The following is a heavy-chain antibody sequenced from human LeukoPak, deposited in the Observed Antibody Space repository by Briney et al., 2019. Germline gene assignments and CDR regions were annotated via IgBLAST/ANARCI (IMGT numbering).Heavy chain of an antibody. J-gene: IGHJ4*02. CDR3: ARAIGYCSSTSCYSPFDY. V-gene: IGHV1-18*01. CDR2: IRAYNGNT. Sequence: ASVKVSCKASGYTFTSYGISWVRQAPGQGLEWMGWIRAYNGNTNYAQKLQGRVTMTTDTSTSTAYMELRSLRSDDTAVYYCARAIGYCSSTSCYSPFDYWGQGTLVTVSS. D-gene: IGHD2-2*01. CDR1: GYTFTSYG.